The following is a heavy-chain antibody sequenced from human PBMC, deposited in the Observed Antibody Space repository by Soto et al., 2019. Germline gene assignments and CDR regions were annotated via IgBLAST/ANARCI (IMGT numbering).Heavy chain of an antibody. Sequence: EVQLVESGGGLVQPWGSLRVSCAASGFTFSSYSMNWVRQAPGKGLEWVSYISSSSSTIYYADSVKGRFTISRDNAKNSLYLQMNSLRAEDTAVYYCARGRTILGVVQYPDYWGQGTLVTVSS. CDR3: ARGRTILGVVQYPDY. D-gene: IGHD3-3*01. V-gene: IGHV3-48*01. J-gene: IGHJ4*02. CDR2: ISSSSSTI. CDR1: GFTFSSYS.